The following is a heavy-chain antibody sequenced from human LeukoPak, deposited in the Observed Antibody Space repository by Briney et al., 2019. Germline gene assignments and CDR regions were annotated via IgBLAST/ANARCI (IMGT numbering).Heavy chain of an antibody. D-gene: IGHD3-22*01. J-gene: IGHJ6*02. V-gene: IGHV3-30*18. CDR3: AKDLTGYYDSSGGYYYYGMDV. CDR1: GFTFSTYG. Sequence: GGSLRLSCAASGFTFSTYGMHWVRQAPGKGLEWVAVISYDGSNKYYADSVKGRFTISRDNSKSTLYLQMNSLRAEDTAVYYCAKDLTGYYDSSGGYYYYGMDVWGQGTTVTVSS. CDR2: ISYDGSNK.